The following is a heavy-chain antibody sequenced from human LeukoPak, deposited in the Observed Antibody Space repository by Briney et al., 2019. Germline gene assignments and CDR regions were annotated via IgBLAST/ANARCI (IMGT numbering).Heavy chain of an antibody. J-gene: IGHJ2*01. Sequence: GGSLRLSCAASGFTFSSYGMHWVRQAPGKGLEWVAVIWYDGRNKNYADSVKGRFTISRDNSKNTLYLQMNSLRAEDTAVCYCGRDGGIGAAGHWSFDLWGRGTVVTVSS. CDR1: GFTFSSYG. CDR3: GRDGGIGAAGHWSFDL. V-gene: IGHV3-33*01. CDR2: IWYDGRNK. D-gene: IGHD6-13*01.